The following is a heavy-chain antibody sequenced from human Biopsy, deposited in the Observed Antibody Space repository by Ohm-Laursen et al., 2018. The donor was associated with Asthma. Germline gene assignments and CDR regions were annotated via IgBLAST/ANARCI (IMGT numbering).Heavy chain of an antibody. Sequence: SVKVSCKTSGYAFNSAGITWVRQAPGQGLEWMGWISVYNGNTRVAQKLQDRVTMITDTSTSTAYMELRSLRSDDTAVYFCARAVDYSHYYGIDVWGQGTTVTVS. CDR2: ISVYNGNT. CDR1: GYAFNSAG. D-gene: IGHD3-10*01. V-gene: IGHV1-18*01. J-gene: IGHJ6*02. CDR3: ARAVDYSHYYGIDV.